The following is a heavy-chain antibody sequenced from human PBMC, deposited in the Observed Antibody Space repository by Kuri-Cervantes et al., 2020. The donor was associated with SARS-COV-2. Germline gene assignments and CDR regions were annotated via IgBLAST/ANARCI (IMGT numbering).Heavy chain of an antibody. Sequence: GESLKISCAASGFTFSDYYMNWVRQAPGKGLEWVSSISSSSTIYYADSVKGRFTISRDNAKNSLYLQMNSLRAEDTAVYYCARDGTVLLWFGEGMDVWGQGTTVTVSS. CDR2: ISSSSTI. V-gene: IGHV3-69-1*01. CDR3: ARDGTVLLWFGEGMDV. J-gene: IGHJ6*02. D-gene: IGHD3-10*01. CDR1: GFTFSDYY.